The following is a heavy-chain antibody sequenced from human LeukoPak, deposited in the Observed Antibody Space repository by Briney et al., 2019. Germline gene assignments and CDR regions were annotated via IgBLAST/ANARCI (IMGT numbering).Heavy chain of an antibody. Sequence: TGGSLRLSCAASGFTFSSYDMHWVRQAPGKGLEWVAVISYDGSNKYYADSVKGRFTISRDNSKNTLYLQMNSLRGEDTAVYYCAKDGNYYGSRSYPPADNWRQGTLVTVSS. CDR2: ISYDGSNK. D-gene: IGHD3-10*01. CDR1: GFTFSSYD. V-gene: IGHV3-30*18. CDR3: AKDGNYYGSRSYPPADN. J-gene: IGHJ4*02.